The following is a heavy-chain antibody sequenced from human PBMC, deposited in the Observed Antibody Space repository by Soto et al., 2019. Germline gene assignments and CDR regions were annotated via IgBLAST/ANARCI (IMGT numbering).Heavy chain of an antibody. J-gene: IGHJ5*02. CDR2: IYYSGST. D-gene: IGHD2-21*02. CDR1: GASISSGGYY. CDR3: ARELGHCGGDGYSQMPWFDP. Sequence: SETLSLTCTVSGASISSGGYYWGWIRQHPGKGLEWIGYIYYSGSTYYNPSLKSRVAISVDTSKNQFSLKLSSVTAADTAVYYCARELGHCGGDGYSQMPWFDPWGQGTLVTVSS. V-gene: IGHV4-31*03.